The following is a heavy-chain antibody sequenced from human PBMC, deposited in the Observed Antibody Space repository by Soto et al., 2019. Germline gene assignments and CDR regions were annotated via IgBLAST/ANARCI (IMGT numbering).Heavy chain of an antibody. J-gene: IGHJ2*01. D-gene: IGHD1-20*01. Sequence: QVQLQESGPGLVKPSETLSLTCTVSGGSISSYYWSWIRQPPGKGLEWIGYIYYSGSTNYNPSLKSRVTISVDTSKNQFSLKLSSVTAADTAVYYCARRVPYNWNHQTAPSYWYFDLWGRGTLVTVSS. CDR2: IYYSGST. CDR1: GGSISSYY. CDR3: ARRVPYNWNHQTAPSYWYFDL. V-gene: IGHV4-59*08.